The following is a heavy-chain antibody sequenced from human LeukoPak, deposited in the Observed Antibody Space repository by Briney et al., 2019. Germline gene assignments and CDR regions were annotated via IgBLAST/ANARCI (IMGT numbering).Heavy chain of an antibody. D-gene: IGHD3-9*01. Sequence: VRSLRLSCAASGFIFSSYGMNWVRQAPGKGLEWISNIRTTAEGAKYAYYADSVKGRVTISRDDGKNTLYLHMNSLRDDDTAVYYCATDQRYAFDYWGQGILVTVSS. J-gene: IGHJ4*02. CDR3: ATDQRYAFDY. CDR1: GFIFSSYG. CDR2: IRTTAEGAKYA. V-gene: IGHV3-48*02.